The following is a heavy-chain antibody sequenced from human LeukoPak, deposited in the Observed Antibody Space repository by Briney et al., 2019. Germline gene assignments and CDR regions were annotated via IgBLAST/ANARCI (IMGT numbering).Heavy chain of an antibody. CDR1: GGTFSSYA. CDR3: ARSEKYYYDSSGYYGYYFDY. V-gene: IGHV1-69*05. J-gene: IGHJ4*02. CDR2: IIPIFGTA. D-gene: IGHD3-22*01. Sequence: ASVKVSCKASGGTFSSYAISWVRQAPGQGLEWMGGIIPIFGTANYAQKFQGRVTITTDESTSTAYMELSSLRSEDTAVYYCARSEKYYYDSSGYYGYYFDYWGQGTLVTVSS.